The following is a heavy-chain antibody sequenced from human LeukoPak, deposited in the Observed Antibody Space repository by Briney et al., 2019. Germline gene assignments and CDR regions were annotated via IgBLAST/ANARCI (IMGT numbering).Heavy chain of an antibody. CDR1: GFTFSSYW. Sequence: PGGSLRLSCAASGFTFSSYWMHWVRQAPGKGLEWVAFIRYDGSNKYYADSVKGRFTISRDNSKNTLYLQMNSLRAEDTAVYYCARVAAAGYNWFDPWGQGTLVTVSS. D-gene: IGHD6-13*01. V-gene: IGHV3-30*02. CDR2: IRYDGSNK. J-gene: IGHJ5*02. CDR3: ARVAAAGYNWFDP.